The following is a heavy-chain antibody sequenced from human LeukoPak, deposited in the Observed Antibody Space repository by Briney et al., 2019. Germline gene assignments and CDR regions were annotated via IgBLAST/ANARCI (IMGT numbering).Heavy chain of an antibody. D-gene: IGHD3-16*01. CDR3: ARVVWGQLTYYFDY. V-gene: IGHV3-48*03. J-gene: IGHJ4*02. Sequence: PGGSLRLSCAASGFTFSSYEMNWVRQAPGKGLEWVSYISSSGSTIYYADSVKGRFTISRDNAKNSLYLQMHSLRAEDTAVYYCARVVWGQLTYYFDYWGQGTLVTVSS. CDR2: ISSSGSTI. CDR1: GFTFSSYE.